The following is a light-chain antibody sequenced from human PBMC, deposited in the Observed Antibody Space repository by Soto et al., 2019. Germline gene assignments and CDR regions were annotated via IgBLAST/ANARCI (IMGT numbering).Light chain of an antibody. CDR1: QGIRNE. CDR3: LQDFNYPRT. Sequence: AIQMTQSPSSLSASVGDRVTITFRASQGIRNELGWYQQRPGKSPKLLISAASSLQSGVPSRFSGSGSGSDFTLTISNLQPEDFAVYYCLQDFNYPRTFGQGTKVEI. V-gene: IGKV1-6*01. CDR2: AAS. J-gene: IGKJ1*01.